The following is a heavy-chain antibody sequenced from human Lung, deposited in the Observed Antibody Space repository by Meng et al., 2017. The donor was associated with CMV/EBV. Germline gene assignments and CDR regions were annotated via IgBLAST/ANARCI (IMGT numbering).Heavy chain of an antibody. V-gene: IGHV4-34*01. CDR3: ARRVGSGKYFFDY. CDR1: GESFTGYF. CDR2: INHSEST. D-gene: IGHD3-10*01. Sequence: CAVSGESFTGYFCSWIRQSPGKGLEWIAEINHSESTNYNPSLKSRVTISVDTSKNQFSLRLKSVTVADTGVYFCARRVGSGKYFFDYWSQGTLVTVSS. J-gene: IGHJ4*02.